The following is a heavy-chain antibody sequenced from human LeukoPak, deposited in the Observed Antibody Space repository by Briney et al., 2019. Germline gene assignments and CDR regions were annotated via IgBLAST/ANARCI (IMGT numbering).Heavy chain of an antibody. J-gene: IGHJ6*02. CDR1: GYRFTSYW. V-gene: IGHV5-10-1*01. D-gene: IGHD3-22*01. CDR2: IDPSDSYT. CDR3: ARVVGITMIQGPYYYYGMDV. Sequence: GESLQISCKGSGYRFTSYWISWVRQMPGKGLEWMGRIDPSDSYTNYSPSFQGHVTISADKSISTAYLQWSSLKASDTAMYYCARVVGITMIQGPYYYYGMDVWGQGTTVTVSS.